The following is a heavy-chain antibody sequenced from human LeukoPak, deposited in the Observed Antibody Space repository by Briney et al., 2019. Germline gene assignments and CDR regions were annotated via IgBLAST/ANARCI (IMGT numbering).Heavy chain of an antibody. CDR3: ARKVVWELPADYNYYMDV. D-gene: IGHD1-26*01. J-gene: IGHJ6*03. Sequence: PGGSLRLSCAASGFTFSSYSMNWVRQAPGKGLEWVSYISSSSSTIYYADSVKGRFTISRDNAKNSLYLQMNSLRDEDTAVYYCARKVVWELPADYNYYMDVWGKGTTVTVSS. CDR1: GFTFSSYS. CDR2: ISSSSSTI. V-gene: IGHV3-48*02.